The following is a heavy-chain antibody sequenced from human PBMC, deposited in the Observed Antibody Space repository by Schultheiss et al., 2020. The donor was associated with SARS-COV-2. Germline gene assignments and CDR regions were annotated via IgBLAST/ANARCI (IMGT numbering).Heavy chain of an antibody. CDR2: IYYSGST. D-gene: IGHD2-15*01. V-gene: IGHV4-31*03. J-gene: IGHJ6*02. CDR3: ARRVFIKVVVADPYGMDV. CDR1: GGPISSGGYY. Sequence: SETLSLTCTVSGGPISSGGYYWSWIRQHPGKGLEWIGYIYYSGSTYYNPSLKSRVTISVDTSKNQFSLKLSSVTAADTAVYYCARRVFIKVVVADPYGMDVWGQGTTVTVSS.